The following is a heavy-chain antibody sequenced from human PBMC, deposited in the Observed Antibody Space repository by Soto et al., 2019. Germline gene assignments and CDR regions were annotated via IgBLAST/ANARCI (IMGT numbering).Heavy chain of an antibody. D-gene: IGHD5-18*01. V-gene: IGHV3-30*18. Sequence: GGSLRLSCAASGFTFSSYGMHWVRQAPGKGLEWVAVISYDGSNKYYADSVKGRFTISRDNSKNTLYLQMNSLRAEDTAVYYCAKDHTAMVREGSWYFDLWGRGTLVTVSS. J-gene: IGHJ2*01. CDR1: GFTFSSYG. CDR2: ISYDGSNK. CDR3: AKDHTAMVREGSWYFDL.